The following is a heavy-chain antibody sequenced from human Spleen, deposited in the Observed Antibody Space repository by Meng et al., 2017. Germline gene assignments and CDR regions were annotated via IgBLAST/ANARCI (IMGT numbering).Heavy chain of an antibody. Sequence: GESLKISCAASAFTFSSYSMNWVRQAPGKGLEWVSSISSSSSYIYYADSVKGRFIISRDNAKNSLYLQMNSLRAEDTAVYYCARDPGYCTNGVCYTIFDYWGQGTLVTVSS. D-gene: IGHD2-8*01. V-gene: IGHV3-21*01. CDR3: ARDPGYCTNGVCYTIFDY. CDR2: ISSSSSYI. J-gene: IGHJ4*02. CDR1: AFTFSSYS.